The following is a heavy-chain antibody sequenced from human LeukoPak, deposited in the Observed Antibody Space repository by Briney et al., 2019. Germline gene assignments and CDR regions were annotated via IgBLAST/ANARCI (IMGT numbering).Heavy chain of an antibody. Sequence: SETLSLTCTVSGGSISTSSYYWGWIRQPPGKGLEWIGSVYYSGSTYYNPSLKSRVTIFEDTSKTQFSLKLTSVTAADTAVYYCARKSRTWSNRFDPWGQETLVTVSS. CDR3: ARKSRTWSNRFDP. CDR1: GGSISTSSYY. D-gene: IGHD1-1*01. V-gene: IGHV4-39*01. J-gene: IGHJ5*02. CDR2: VYYSGST.